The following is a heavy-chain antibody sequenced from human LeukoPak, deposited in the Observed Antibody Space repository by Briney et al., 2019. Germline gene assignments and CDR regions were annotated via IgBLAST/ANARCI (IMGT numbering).Heavy chain of an antibody. Sequence: GGSLRLSCAASGFIFSSYAMSWVRQAPGKGLEWVSAISGSGGSTYYADSVKGRFTISRDNSKNTLYLQMNSLRADDTAIYYCARYCSGGSCFLNYYGMDVWGQGTTVTVSS. CDR3: ARYCSGGSCFLNYYGMDV. D-gene: IGHD2-15*01. CDR2: ISGSGGST. CDR1: GFIFSSYA. J-gene: IGHJ6*02. V-gene: IGHV3-23*01.